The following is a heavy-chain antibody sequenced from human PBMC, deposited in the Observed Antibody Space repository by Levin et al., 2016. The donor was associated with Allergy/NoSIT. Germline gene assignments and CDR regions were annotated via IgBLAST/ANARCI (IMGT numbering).Heavy chain of an antibody. CDR3: AKELSGTYGYGMDV. J-gene: IGHJ6*02. CDR1: GTTFTGSY. D-gene: IGHD1-1*01. Sequence: ASVKVSCKASGTTFTGSYMHWMRQAPGQGLEWMGWINPNTGATDSAQTFQGRVTMTRDTSISAAYMELSRLTSDDTAVYYCAKELSGTYGYGMDVWGQGTTVIVSS. V-gene: IGHV1-2*02. CDR2: INPNTGAT.